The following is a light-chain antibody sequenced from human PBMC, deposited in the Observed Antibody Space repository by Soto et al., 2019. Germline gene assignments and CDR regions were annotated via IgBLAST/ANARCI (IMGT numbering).Light chain of an antibody. CDR3: QQYHRSSIT. Sequence: DVQMTQSPSTLSASVVDRFTITCLASQSISSWLAWYQQKPGKAPNLLIYDASTLERGVPSRFSGTGSGTEFTLAINSLQPDDFATYYCQQYHRSSITFGQGTRLENK. V-gene: IGKV1-5*01. J-gene: IGKJ5*01. CDR2: DAS. CDR1: QSISSW.